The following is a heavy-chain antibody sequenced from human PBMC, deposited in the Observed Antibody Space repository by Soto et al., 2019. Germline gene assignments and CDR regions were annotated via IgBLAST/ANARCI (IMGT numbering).Heavy chain of an antibody. D-gene: IGHD5-12*01. J-gene: IGHJ6*02. Sequence: ASVKVSCKASGYTFTSYGISWVRQAPGQGLEWMGWISAYNGNTNYAQKLQGRVTMTTDTSTSTAYMELRSLRSDDTAVYYCARDNAVATIEGGLYYYYYGMDVWGQGTTVTVSS. V-gene: IGHV1-18*01. CDR1: GYTFTSYG. CDR3: ARDNAVATIEGGLYYYYYGMDV. CDR2: ISAYNGNT.